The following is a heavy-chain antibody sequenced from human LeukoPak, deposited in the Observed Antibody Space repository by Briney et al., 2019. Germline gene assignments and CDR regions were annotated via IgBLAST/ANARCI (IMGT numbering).Heavy chain of an antibody. Sequence: PGESLKISCKGSGYSFSTYWIGWVRQMPGKGLEWMGIIYPDDSETRYSPSFQGQVTISADKSISTAYLQWSSLKASDTAMYYCARRDSSGYYSWFDPWGQGTLVTVSS. CDR2: IYPDDSET. D-gene: IGHD3-22*01. CDR1: GYSFSTYW. J-gene: IGHJ5*02. CDR3: ARRDSSGYYSWFDP. V-gene: IGHV5-51*01.